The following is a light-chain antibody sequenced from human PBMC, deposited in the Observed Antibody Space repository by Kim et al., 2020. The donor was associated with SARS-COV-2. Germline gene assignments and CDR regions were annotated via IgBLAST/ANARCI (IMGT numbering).Light chain of an antibody. V-gene: IGKV1-5*03. CDR1: QSKSMW. Sequence: STLSGSVGDRVIITCRASQSKSMWLAWYQQKPGKAPKLLISKASSLQSGGPSRFSGSGSGTQFTLTISSLQPDDFGTYYCQQYDNYFGQGTKLEI. CDR3: QQYDNY. CDR2: KAS. J-gene: IGKJ2*01.